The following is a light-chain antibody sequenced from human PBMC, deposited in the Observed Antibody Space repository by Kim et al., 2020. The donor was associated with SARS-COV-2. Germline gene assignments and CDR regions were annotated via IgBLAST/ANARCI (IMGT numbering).Light chain of an antibody. J-gene: IGKJ2*01. V-gene: IGKV3-20*01. CDR1: QSVTNSF. CDR3: QQYGSSPQT. Sequence: LSQGERATLSCRASQSVTNSFLAWYQQKPGQAPRLLIYGASSRATGIPDRFSGSGSGTDFSLTISRLEPEDFAAYYCQQYGSSPQTFGQGTKLEI. CDR2: GAS.